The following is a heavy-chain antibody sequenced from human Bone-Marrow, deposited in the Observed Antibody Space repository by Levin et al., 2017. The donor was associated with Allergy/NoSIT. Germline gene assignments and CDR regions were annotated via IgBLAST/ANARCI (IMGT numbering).Heavy chain of an antibody. J-gene: IGHJ6*03. D-gene: IGHD2/OR15-2a*01. V-gene: IGHV4-34*01. CDR3: ARGVELQQGRQYFYYLDA. Sequence: PSETLSLTCAVYGASFNDYYWSFIRQAPGKGLDWIGETSHSGTANYNPSLKGRVTMSVDTSKKQFSLRLTSVTAADTGVYYCARGVELQQGRQYFYYLDAWGEGTTVIVSS. CDR2: TSHSGTA. CDR1: GASFNDYY.